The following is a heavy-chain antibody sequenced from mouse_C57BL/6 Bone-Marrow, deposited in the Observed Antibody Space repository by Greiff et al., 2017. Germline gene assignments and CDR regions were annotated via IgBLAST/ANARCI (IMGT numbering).Heavy chain of an antibody. V-gene: IGHV2-2*01. D-gene: IGHD2-4*01. J-gene: IGHJ3*01. CDR3: ARGGLRRTWLAY. CDR2: IWSGGST. CDR1: GFSLTSYG. Sequence: QVQLQQSGPGLVQPSQSLSITCTVSGFSLTSYGVHWVRQSPGKGLEWLGVIWSGGSTDYNAAFISRLSISKDNSKSQVVFKMNSLQADDTAIYYCARGGLRRTWLAYWGQGTLVTVSA.